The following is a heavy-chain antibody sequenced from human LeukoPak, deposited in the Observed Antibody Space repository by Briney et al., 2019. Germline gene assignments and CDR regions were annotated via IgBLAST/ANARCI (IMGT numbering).Heavy chain of an antibody. CDR1: EDNVSANSAT. J-gene: IGHJ3*02. Sequence: SQTLSLTCAISEDNVSANSATWNWISQSPSRGLEWLGRTYYRSKWYRDYAVSVKRRITIDPDSSKNQFSLQLNSVTPEDTALYYCARDSDAFDIWGQGTMVTVSS. CDR3: ARDSDAFDI. V-gene: IGHV6-1*01. CDR2: TYYRSKWYR.